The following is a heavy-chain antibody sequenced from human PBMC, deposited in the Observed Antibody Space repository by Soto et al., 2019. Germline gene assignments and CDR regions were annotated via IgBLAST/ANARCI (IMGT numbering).Heavy chain of an antibody. V-gene: IGHV1-18*01. D-gene: IGHD2-21*02. J-gene: IGHJ6*03. CDR2: ISAYNGNT. CDR3: ARGVVTTGYYYYDMDV. Sequence: ASVKVSCKASGYTFTSYGISWVRQAPGQGLEWMGWISAYNGNTNYAQKLQGRVTMTTDTSTSTAYMELRSLRSDDTAVYYCARGVVTTGYYYYDMDVWGKGTTVTVSS. CDR1: GYTFTSYG.